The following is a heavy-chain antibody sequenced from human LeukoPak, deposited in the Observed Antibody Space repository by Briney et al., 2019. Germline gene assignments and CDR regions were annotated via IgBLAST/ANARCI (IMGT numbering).Heavy chain of an antibody. V-gene: IGHV3-23*01. Sequence: PGGSLRLSCAASGFTFSSYAMSWVRQAPGKGLEWVSAISGSGGSTYCADSVKGRFTISRDNSKNTLYLQMNSLRAEDTAVYYCAKDTITFGGVIVSFDYWGQGTLVTVSS. CDR3: AKDTITFGGVIVSFDY. CDR2: ISGSGGST. D-gene: IGHD3-16*02. J-gene: IGHJ4*02. CDR1: GFTFSSYA.